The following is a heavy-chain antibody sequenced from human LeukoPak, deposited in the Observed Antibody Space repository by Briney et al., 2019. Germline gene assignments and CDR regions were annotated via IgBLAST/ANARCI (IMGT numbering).Heavy chain of an antibody. Sequence: KPSETLSLTCAVSGYSISSGYYWGWIRQPPGKGLEWIGSIYHSGSTYYNPSLKSRVTISVDTSKNQFSLKLSSVTAADTAVYYCARVEYSSGWYFDYWGREPWSPSPQ. D-gene: IGHD6-19*01. V-gene: IGHV4-38-2*01. J-gene: IGHJ4*02. CDR3: ARVEYSSGWYFDY. CDR2: IYHSGST. CDR1: GYSISSGYY.